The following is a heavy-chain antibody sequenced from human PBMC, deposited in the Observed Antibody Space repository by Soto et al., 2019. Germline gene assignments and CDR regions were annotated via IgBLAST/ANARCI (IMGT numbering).Heavy chain of an antibody. CDR1: GFTFSAYG. CDR3: AKDWDYTWGTHRPYYFEN. Sequence: EVQLLESGGDLVQPGGSLRLSCAVSGFTFSAYGMSWVRQVPGKGLEWVSGVSGSGRKTYYADSVKGRFLISRDNSKNTLYLQMNSLRAEDTAVYYCAKDWDYTWGTHRPYYFENWGQGVLVTVSS. J-gene: IGHJ4*02. V-gene: IGHV3-23*01. D-gene: IGHD3-16*02. CDR2: VSGSGRKT.